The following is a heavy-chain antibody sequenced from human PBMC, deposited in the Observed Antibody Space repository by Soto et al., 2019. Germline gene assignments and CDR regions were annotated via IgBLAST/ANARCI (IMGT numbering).Heavy chain of an antibody. CDR3: APSRRDTDRLTATIAITYYHGAEAWF. Sequence: ASVKVSCKTSGYTFTGYFIHWVRQAPGQGPEWMGWINPNSGDTNFAQKFQGWVTMTRDTSITTAYMELTRLRSDDTAVYYCAPSRRDTDRLTATIAITYYHGAEAWF. CDR2: INPNSGDT. D-gene: IGHD5-12*01. CDR1: GYTFTGYF. V-gene: IGHV1-2*04. J-gene: IGHJ5*01.